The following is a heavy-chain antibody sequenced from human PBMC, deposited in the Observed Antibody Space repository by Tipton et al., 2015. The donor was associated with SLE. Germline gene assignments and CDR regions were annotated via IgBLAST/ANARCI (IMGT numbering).Heavy chain of an antibody. J-gene: IGHJ6*02. V-gene: IGHV3-30-3*01. CDR2: ISYDGSNK. Sequence: SLRLSCAASGFTFSSYAMHWVRQAPGKGLEWVAVISYDGSNKYYADSVKGQFTISRDNSKNTLYLQMNSLRAEDTAVYYCAKDRKSPHYYGMDVWGQGTTVTVSS. CDR1: GFTFSSYA. CDR3: AKDRKSPHYYGMDV.